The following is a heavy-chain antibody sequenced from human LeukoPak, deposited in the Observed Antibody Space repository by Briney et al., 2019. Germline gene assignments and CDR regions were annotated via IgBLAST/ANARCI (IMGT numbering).Heavy chain of an antibody. CDR1: GFTFSSYS. CDR3: ASYDRIAAPERLYYMDV. J-gene: IGHJ6*03. V-gene: IGHV3-21*01. D-gene: IGHD6-6*01. Sequence: GGSLRLSCAASGFTFSSYSMNWVRQAPGEGLEWVSSISSSSSYIYYADSVKGRFTISRDNAKNSLYLQMNSLRAEDTAVYYCASYDRIAAPERLYYMDVWGTGTTVTVSS. CDR2: ISSSSSYI.